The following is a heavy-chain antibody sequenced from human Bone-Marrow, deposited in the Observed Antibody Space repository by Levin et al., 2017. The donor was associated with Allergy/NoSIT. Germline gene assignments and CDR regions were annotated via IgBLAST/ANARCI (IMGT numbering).Heavy chain of an antibody. V-gene: IGHV1-2*02. CDR3: ARERHRVPYYYYFMDV. Sequence: VASVKVSCKASEDSFTDADIYGVRQAPGQGLEWVGWINPYTGGTKYAQKFQDRIIITMDTSITTVYMELSSLTSDDTAIYYCARERHRVPYYYYFMDVWGEGTTVTVSS. CDR2: INPYTGGT. D-gene: IGHD4/OR15-4a*01. J-gene: IGHJ6*03. CDR1: EDSFTDAD.